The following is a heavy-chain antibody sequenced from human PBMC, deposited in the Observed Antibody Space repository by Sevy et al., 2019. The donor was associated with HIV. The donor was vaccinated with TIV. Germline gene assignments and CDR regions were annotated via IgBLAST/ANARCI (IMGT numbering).Heavy chain of an antibody. Sequence: SETLSVTCTVSGDSMSGYYWSWIRQPAGKGLEWIGRIYTSGSTYYNPSLKSRVTLSIDTSKNQFSLRLSSVTAADTAVYFCVHSSSHQPVHYYYYIDVGGKGTSVTVSS. V-gene: IGHV4-4*07. D-gene: IGHD2-2*01. CDR2: IYTSGST. CDR1: GDSMSGYY. J-gene: IGHJ6*03. CDR3: VHSSSHQPVHYYYYIDV.